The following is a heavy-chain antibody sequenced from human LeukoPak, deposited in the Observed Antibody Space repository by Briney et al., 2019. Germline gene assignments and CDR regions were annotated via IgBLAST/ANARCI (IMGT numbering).Heavy chain of an antibody. CDR2: IRYDGSNK. V-gene: IGHV3-30*02. CDR3: ATLPYYYDSSGSYYFDY. Sequence: VGSLRLSCAASGFIFNSNGMHCVRQAPGKGLGWVAFIRYDGSNKYYADSVKGRFTISRDNSKNTLYLQMNSLRVEDTAVYYCATLPYYYDSSGSYYFDYWGQGTLVTVSS. J-gene: IGHJ4*02. D-gene: IGHD3-22*01. CDR1: GFIFNSNG.